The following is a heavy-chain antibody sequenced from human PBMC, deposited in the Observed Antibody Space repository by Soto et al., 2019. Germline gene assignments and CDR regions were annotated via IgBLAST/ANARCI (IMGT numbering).Heavy chain of an antibody. CDR1: GGSLSSFY. V-gene: IGHV4-4*07. D-gene: IGHD5-18*01. CDR2: MYTTGST. Sequence: SETLSLTCTVSGGSLSSFYWSWIRQPAGKGLEWIGRMYTTGSTNYNPSLKSRVTMSVDTSKNHFSLTLTSVTAADTAVYYCMIEYDGYPKYWGQGTLVTVSS. J-gene: IGHJ4*02. CDR3: MIEYDGYPKY.